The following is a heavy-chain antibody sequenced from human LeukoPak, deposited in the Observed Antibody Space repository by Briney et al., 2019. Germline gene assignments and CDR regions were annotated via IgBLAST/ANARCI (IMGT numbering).Heavy chain of an antibody. CDR3: ARGRVARYYYDSSGYYHVY. J-gene: IGHJ4*02. CDR1: GYTFTGYY. V-gene: IGHV1-2*02. CDR2: INPNSGGT. D-gene: IGHD3-22*01. Sequence: ASVKVSCKASGYTFTGYYMHWVRQAPGQGLEWMGWINPNSGGTNYARKFQGRVTMTRDTSISTAYMELSRLRSDDTAVYYCARGRVARYYYDSSGYYHVYWGQGTLVTVSS.